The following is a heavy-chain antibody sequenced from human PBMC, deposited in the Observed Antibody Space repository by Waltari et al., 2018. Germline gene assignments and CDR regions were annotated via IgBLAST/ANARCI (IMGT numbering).Heavy chain of an antibody. CDR3: ARRTRGSSWRNYFDY. J-gene: IGHJ4*02. V-gene: IGHV4-4*02. CDR1: GGSISSSNW. D-gene: IGHD6-13*01. Sequence: QVQLQESGPGLVKPSGTLSLTCAVSGGSISSSNWWSWVRQPPGKGLEWIGEIYNRGSTNYNPSLKSRVTISVDKSKNQFSLKLSSVTAADTAVYYCARRTRGSSWRNYFDYWGQGTLVTVSS. CDR2: IYNRGST.